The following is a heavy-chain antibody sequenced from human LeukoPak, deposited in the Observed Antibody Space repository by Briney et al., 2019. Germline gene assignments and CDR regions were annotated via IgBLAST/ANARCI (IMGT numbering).Heavy chain of an antibody. J-gene: IGHJ4*02. CDR3: ARDRWDLEY. CDR2: ISSSSSYI. Sequence: PGGSLRLSCAASGFTFSSYSMNWVRQAPGKGLEWVSSISSSSSYIYYADSVKGRFTISRDNAGNSLYLQMNTLRAEDTAVYFCARDRWDLEYWGQGTLVTVSS. D-gene: IGHD1-26*01. CDR1: GFTFSSYS. V-gene: IGHV3-21*01.